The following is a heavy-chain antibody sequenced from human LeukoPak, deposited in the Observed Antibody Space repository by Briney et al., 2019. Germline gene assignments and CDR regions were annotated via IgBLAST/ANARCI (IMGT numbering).Heavy chain of an antibody. CDR3: ARAGTTFDI. J-gene: IGHJ3*02. D-gene: IGHD1-1*01. Sequence: TGGSLRLSCAASGFTVSSNYMSWVRQAPGKGLEWVSFIRDSSGSPIYYTDSVKGRFTISRDNAKNSLYLQMNSLRAEDTAVYYCARAGTTFDIWGPGTLVTVSS. CDR2: IRDSSGSPI. CDR1: GFTVSSNY. V-gene: IGHV3-11*01.